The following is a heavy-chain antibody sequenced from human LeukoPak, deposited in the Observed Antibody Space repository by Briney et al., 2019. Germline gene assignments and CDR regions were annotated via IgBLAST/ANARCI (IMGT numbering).Heavy chain of an antibody. CDR1: GDSITNDYC. V-gene: IGHV4-38-2*01. J-gene: IGHJ4*02. Sequence: SETLSLTCAVFGDSITNDYCWAWIRQPPGKGLEWIGSVYRSGDTNYNPSLKSRVTISVDTSKNQFSLKLSSVTAADTAVYYCARAKELGYSYGSYYFDYWGQGTLVTVSS. D-gene: IGHD5-18*01. CDR3: ARAKELGYSYGSYYFDY. CDR2: VYRSGDT.